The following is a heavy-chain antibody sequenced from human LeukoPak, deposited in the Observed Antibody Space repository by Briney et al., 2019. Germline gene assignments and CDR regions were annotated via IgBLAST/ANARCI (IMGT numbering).Heavy chain of an antibody. CDR3: ARDRRDGYKTGFDY. Sequence: PGGSLRLSCAASGFTFSSYSMNWVRQAPGKGLEWVSSISSSSSYIYYADSVKGRFTISRDNAKNSLYLQMNSLRAEDTAVYYCARDRRDGYKTGFDYWGQGTLVTVSS. J-gene: IGHJ4*02. D-gene: IGHD5-24*01. CDR1: GFTFSSYS. V-gene: IGHV3-21*01. CDR2: ISSSSSYI.